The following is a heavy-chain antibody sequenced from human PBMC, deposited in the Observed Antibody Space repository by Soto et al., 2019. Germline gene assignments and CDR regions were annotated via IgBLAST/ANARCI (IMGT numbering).Heavy chain of an antibody. Sequence: QITLKESGPTLVKPTQTLTLTCTFSGFSLSTSGEGVGWIRQPPGKALEWLALIYWDDDKRYSPSLKSRLTITKDTSKSQVVLTMTNMDPVDTATYYCAREIRKASSHPNDYWGQGTLVTVSS. D-gene: IGHD3-16*01. CDR3: AREIRKASSHPNDY. CDR2: IYWDDDK. V-gene: IGHV2-5*02. CDR1: GFSLSTSGEG. J-gene: IGHJ4*02.